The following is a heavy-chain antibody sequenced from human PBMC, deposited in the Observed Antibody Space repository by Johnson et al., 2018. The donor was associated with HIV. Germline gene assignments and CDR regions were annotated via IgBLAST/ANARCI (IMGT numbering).Heavy chain of an antibody. V-gene: IGHV3-23*04. J-gene: IGHJ3*02. D-gene: IGHD6-13*01. CDR1: AFTFSSND. CDR3: AKGRKDIGAADGLDNDGFDM. Sequence: VQLVESGGGLVQPGGSLRLSCGASAFTFSSNDMKWVRQAPGKGLEWVSPISGSDHSTYYADSVRGRFTISRDNSKNTLYLQMNSLRAEDTAVYYCAKGRKDIGAADGLDNDGFDMWGQGTLVTVS. CDR2: ISGSDHST.